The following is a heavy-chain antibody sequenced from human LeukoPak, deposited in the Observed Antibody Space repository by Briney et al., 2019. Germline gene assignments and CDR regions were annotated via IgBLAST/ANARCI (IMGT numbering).Heavy chain of an antibody. V-gene: IGHV3-30*03. CDR3: ATENPGIAVAGTSDDY. CDR2: ISYDGSNK. CDR1: GFTFSSYG. Sequence: GGSLRLSCAASGFTFSSYGMHWVRQAPGKGLEWVAVISYDGSNKYYADSVKGRFTTSRDNSKNTLYLQMNSLRAEDTAVYYCATENPGIAVAGTSDDYWGQGTLVTVSS. J-gene: IGHJ4*02. D-gene: IGHD6-19*01.